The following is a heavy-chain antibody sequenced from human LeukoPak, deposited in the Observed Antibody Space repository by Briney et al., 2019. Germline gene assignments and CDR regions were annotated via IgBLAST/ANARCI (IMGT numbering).Heavy chain of an antibody. CDR3: ARRLRYFDWFLDV. Sequence: PSETLSLTCTVSGGSIINRSYYWVWIRQPPGRGREGIGSVYYTGTTYYNPSLKSRVTISVDTSKNQFSLKLSSVTAADTAVYYCARRLRYFDWFLDVWGQGTTVTVSS. V-gene: IGHV4-39*07. CDR1: GGSIINRSYY. CDR2: VYYTGTT. J-gene: IGHJ6*02. D-gene: IGHD3-9*01.